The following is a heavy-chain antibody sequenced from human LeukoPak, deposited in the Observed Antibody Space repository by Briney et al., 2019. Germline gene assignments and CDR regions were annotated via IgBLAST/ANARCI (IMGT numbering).Heavy chain of an antibody. J-gene: IGHJ4*02. CDR1: GFTFSSYG. D-gene: IGHD4-11*01. V-gene: IGHV3-30*18. Sequence: GGSLRLSCAASGFTFSSYGMHWVRQAPGKGLEWVAVISYDGSNKYYADSVKGRFTISRDNSKNTLHLQMNSLRAEDTAVYYCAKDMVYSNYDYWGQGTLVTVSS. CDR2: ISYDGSNK. CDR3: AKDMVYSNYDY.